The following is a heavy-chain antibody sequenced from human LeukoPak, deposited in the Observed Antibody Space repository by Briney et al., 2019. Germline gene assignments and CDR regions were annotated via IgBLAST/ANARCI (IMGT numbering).Heavy chain of an antibody. CDR2: IKSKSDGGTT. J-gene: IGHJ4*02. CDR3: ATGSTSRHLFDY. CDR1: GFTFNNAY. Sequence: GGSLRLSCAASGFTFNNAYISWVRQAPGKGLEWVGRIKSKSDGGTTDYAAPVKGRFTISRDDSKNTLYLQMNSLQTEVTAVYYCATGSTSRHLFDYWGQGTLVTVSS. V-gene: IGHV3-15*01.